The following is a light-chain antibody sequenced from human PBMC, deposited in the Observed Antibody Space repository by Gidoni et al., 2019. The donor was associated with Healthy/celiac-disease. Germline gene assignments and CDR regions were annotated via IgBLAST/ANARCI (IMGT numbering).Light chain of an antibody. CDR2: KAS. V-gene: IGKV1-5*03. CDR3: QQYNSYPYT. Sequence: DIQMTQSPSTLSASVGDRATITCRASQSISSWLAWYQQKPGKAPKLLIYKASSLESGVPSRFSGSGSGTEFTLTISSLQPDDFATYYCQQYNSYPYTFXQXTKLXIK. J-gene: IGKJ2*01. CDR1: QSISSW.